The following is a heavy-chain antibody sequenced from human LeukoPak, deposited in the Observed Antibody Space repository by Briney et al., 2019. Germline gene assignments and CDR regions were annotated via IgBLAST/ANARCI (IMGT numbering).Heavy chain of an antibody. Sequence: PGGSLRLSCAASGFTVSSNYMSWVRQAPGKGLEWVSVIYSGGSTYYADSVKGRFTISRDNSKNTLYLQMNSLRAEDTAVYYCAREIPYYYGSGSYFGGYYFDYWGQGTLVTVSS. V-gene: IGHV3-53*01. CDR2: IYSGGST. CDR1: GFTVSSNY. J-gene: IGHJ4*02. D-gene: IGHD3-10*01. CDR3: AREIPYYYGSGSYFGGYYFDY.